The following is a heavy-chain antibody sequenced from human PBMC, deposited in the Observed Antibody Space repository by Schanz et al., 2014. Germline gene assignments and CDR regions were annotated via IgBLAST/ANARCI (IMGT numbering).Heavy chain of an antibody. Sequence: EVQLAESGGGLVQPGGSLRLSCAASGFTFSGFWMTWVRQAPGKGLEWVSYISSASSTINYADSVKGRFTISRDNAKNSLFLQLNSLRADDTAVYYCAASSGWHPSTDYWGQGTLVTVSS. D-gene: IGHD6-19*01. V-gene: IGHV3-48*01. CDR2: ISSASSTI. J-gene: IGHJ4*02. CDR1: GFTFSGFW. CDR3: AASSGWHPSTDY.